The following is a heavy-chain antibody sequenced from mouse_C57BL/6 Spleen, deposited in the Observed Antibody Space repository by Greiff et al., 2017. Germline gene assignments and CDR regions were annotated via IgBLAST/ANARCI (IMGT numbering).Heavy chain of an antibody. V-gene: IGHV1-64*01. CDR3: ARGRDWDGFAY. CDR2: IHPNSGST. CDR1: GYTFTSYW. J-gene: IGHJ3*01. D-gene: IGHD4-1*01. Sequence: VQLQQPGAELVKPGASVKLSCKASGYTFTSYWMHWVKQRPGQGLEWIGMIHPNSGSTNYNEKFKSKATLTVDKSSSTAYMQLSSLTSEDSAVYYCARGRDWDGFAYWGQGTLVTVSA.